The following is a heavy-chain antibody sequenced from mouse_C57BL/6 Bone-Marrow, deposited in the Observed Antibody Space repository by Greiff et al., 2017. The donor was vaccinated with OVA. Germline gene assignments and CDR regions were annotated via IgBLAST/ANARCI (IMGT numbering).Heavy chain of an antibody. V-gene: IGHV1-82*01. CDR1: GYAFSSSW. CDR2: IYPGDGDT. J-gene: IGHJ1*03. D-gene: IGHD1-1*01. CDR3: ARGSSYHYWYFDV. Sequence: QVQLKESGPELVKPGASVKISCKASGYAFSSSWMNWVKQRPGKGLEWIGRIYPGDGDTNYNGKFKGKATLTADKSSSTAYMQLSSLTSEDSAVYFCARGSSYHYWYFDVWGTGTTVTVSS.